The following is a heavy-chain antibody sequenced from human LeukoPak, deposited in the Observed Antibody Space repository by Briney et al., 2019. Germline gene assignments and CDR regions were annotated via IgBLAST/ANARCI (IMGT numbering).Heavy chain of an antibody. V-gene: IGHV1-69*04. CDR3: ARDPPPGIVGATDY. CDR2: IIPILGIA. D-gene: IGHD1-26*01. CDR1: GGTFSSYA. Sequence: SVKVSCKASGGTFSSYAISWVRQAPGQGLEWMGRIIPILGIANYAQKFQGRVTITGDKSTSTAYMELSSLRSEDTAVYYCARDPPPGIVGATDYWGQGTLVTVSS. J-gene: IGHJ4*02.